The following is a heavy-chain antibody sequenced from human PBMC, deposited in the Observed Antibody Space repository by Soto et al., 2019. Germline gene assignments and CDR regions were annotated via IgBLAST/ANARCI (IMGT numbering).Heavy chain of an antibody. Sequence: PSETLSLTCGISGDSVSSNSAAWNWLRQSPSRGLEWLGRTYYRSKWYNDYAVSVESRITINPDTSKNHFSLQLNFVTPEDTAVYFCARGEQYSGRIFDYWGQGPLVTVS. V-gene: IGHV6-1*01. D-gene: IGHD1-26*01. CDR1: GDSVSSNSAA. J-gene: IGHJ4*02. CDR3: ARGEQYSGRIFDY. CDR2: TYYRSKWYN.